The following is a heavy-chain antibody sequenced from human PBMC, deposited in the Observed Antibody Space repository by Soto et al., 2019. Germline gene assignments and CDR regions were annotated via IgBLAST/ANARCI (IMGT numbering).Heavy chain of an antibody. CDR3: SRGGGGGLFDL. CDR2: ISPRTTYK. CDR1: GFTFSDHY. J-gene: IGHJ4*02. V-gene: IGHV3-11*06. Sequence: QVHLVESGGGLVKPGGSLRLSCASSGFTFSDHYRSWIRRSPGKGLEFLSYISPRTTYKNYADSVKGRFTISRDNAKNSLYLQLNSLRAEDTAIYYCSRGGGGGLFDLWGQGTFVTVSS. D-gene: IGHD2-21*01.